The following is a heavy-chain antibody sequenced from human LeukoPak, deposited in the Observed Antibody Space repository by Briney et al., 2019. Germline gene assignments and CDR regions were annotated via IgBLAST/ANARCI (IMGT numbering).Heavy chain of an antibody. CDR1: GFTVSTNY. V-gene: IGHV3-53*01. J-gene: IGHJ6*02. D-gene: IGHD5/OR15-5a*01. Sequence: PGGSLRLSCAASGFTVSTNYINWVRQAPGKGLEWVSIIYSGGSTYYADSVKGRFTISRDNSKNTVYLQMNSLRAEDTAVYYCVRVRVYEPYGMDVWGQGTTVTVSS. CDR2: IYSGGST. CDR3: VRVRVYEPYGMDV.